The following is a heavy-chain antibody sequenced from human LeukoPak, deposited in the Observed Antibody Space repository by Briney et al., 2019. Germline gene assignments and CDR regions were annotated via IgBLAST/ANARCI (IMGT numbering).Heavy chain of an antibody. CDR2: IYPGNADA. Sequence: GESLQTSCKASGYSLINHWIGWVRQMPGKGLDWMGIIYPGNADATYSPSFQGQVTISADKSTTTVYLQWSSLKASDTAMYYCARQGSYDNSGYSFHYWGEGTLVTVSS. D-gene: IGHD3-22*01. V-gene: IGHV5-51*01. CDR1: GYSLINHW. J-gene: IGHJ4*02. CDR3: ARQGSYDNSGYSFHY.